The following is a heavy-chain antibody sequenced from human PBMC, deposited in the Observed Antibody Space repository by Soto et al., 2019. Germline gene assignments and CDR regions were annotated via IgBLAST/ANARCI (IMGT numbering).Heavy chain of an antibody. CDR2: INAGNGNT. V-gene: IGHV1-3*01. D-gene: IGHD2-21*02. Sequence: VASVKVSCKASGYTFTSYGISWVRQAPGQGLEWMGWINAGNGNTKYSQKFQGRVTITRDTSASTAYMELSSLRSEDTAVYYCARAWVVVTAPDYWGQGTLVTVSS. CDR3: ARAWVVVTAPDY. CDR1: GYTFTSYG. J-gene: IGHJ4*02.